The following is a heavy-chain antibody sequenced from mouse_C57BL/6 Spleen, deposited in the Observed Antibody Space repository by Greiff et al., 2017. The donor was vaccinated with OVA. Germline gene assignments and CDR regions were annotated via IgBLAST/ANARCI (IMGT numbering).Heavy chain of an antibody. Sequence: EVMLVESGGGLVKPGGSLKLSCAASGFTFSDYGMHWVRQAPEKGLEWVAYISSGSSTIYYADTVQGRFTISTDNAKNTLFLQMTSLRSEDTAMYSCARGSNYYGSFDYWGQGTTLTVSS. V-gene: IGHV5-17*01. J-gene: IGHJ2*01. D-gene: IGHD1-1*01. CDR2: ISSGSSTI. CDR3: ARGSNYYGSFDY. CDR1: GFTFSDYG.